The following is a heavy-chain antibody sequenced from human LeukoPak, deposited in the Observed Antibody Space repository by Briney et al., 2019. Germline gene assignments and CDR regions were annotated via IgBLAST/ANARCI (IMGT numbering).Heavy chain of an antibody. CDR3: ARALPPTVTTSRLDY. J-gene: IGHJ4*02. CDR2: INPNSGGT. D-gene: IGHD4-17*01. Sequence: ASVKVSCKASGSTFTGYYMHWVRQAPGQGLEWMGWINPNSGGTNYAQKFQGRVTMTRDTSISTAYMELSSLRSDDTAVYYCARALPPTVTTSRLDYWGQGTLVTVSS. CDR1: GSTFTGYY. V-gene: IGHV1-2*02.